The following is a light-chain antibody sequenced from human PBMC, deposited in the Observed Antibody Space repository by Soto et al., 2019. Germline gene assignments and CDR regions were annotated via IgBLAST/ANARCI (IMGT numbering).Light chain of an antibody. J-gene: IGLJ3*02. CDR1: SGHSSYD. CDR2: LNSDGSH. V-gene: IGLV4-69*01. CDR3: QTWGTGIRGV. Sequence: QLVLTQSPSASASLGASVKLTCTLSSGHSSYDIAWHQQQPEKGPRYFMKLNSDGSHSKGDGIPDRFSGSSSGAERYLTISSLQSEDEADYYCQTWGTGIRGVFGGGTKLTVL.